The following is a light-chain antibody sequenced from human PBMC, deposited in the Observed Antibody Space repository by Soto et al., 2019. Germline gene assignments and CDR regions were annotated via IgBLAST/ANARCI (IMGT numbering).Light chain of an antibody. CDR3: QVGGITSGQYV. V-gene: IGLV3-21*04. CDR1: NIGSKR. CDR2: YDS. Sequence: SYELTQPPSVSVAPEKTARLTCGGDNIGSKRVHWYRQKPGQAPVLVIYYDSDRPSGIPERFSGSNSGNTATLTINRVEAGEGGDYFCQVGGITSGQYVFGTGTKLTVL. J-gene: IGLJ1*01.